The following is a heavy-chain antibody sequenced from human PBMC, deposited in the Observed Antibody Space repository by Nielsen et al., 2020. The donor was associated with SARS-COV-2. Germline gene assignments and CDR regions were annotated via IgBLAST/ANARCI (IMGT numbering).Heavy chain of an antibody. J-gene: IGHJ4*02. Sequence: VRQMPGKGLEWMGIIYPGDSDTRYSPSFQGQVTISADKSISTAYLQWSSLKASDTAMYYYARHAEVDIVRSGYDVGGYWGQGTLVTVSS. D-gene: IGHD5-12*01. CDR3: ARHAEVDIVRSGYDVGGY. CDR2: IYPGDSDT. V-gene: IGHV5-51*01.